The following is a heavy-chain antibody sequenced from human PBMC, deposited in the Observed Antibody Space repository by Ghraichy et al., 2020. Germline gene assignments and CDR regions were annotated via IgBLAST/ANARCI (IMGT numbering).Heavy chain of an antibody. CDR1: GFTFDDYA. Sequence: GGSLRLSCAASGFTFDDYAMHWVRQAPGKGLEWVSGISWNSGSIGYADSVKGRFTISRDNAKNSLYLQMNSLRAEDTALYYCAKDIIGWDAATGSVAGTYWGQGTLVTVSS. V-gene: IGHV3-9*01. J-gene: IGHJ4*02. D-gene: IGHD6-19*01. CDR3: AKDIIGWDAATGSVAGTY. CDR2: ISWNSGSI.